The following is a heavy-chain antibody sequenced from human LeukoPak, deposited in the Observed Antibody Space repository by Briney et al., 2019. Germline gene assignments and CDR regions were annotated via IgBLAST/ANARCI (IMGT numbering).Heavy chain of an antibody. D-gene: IGHD6-6*01. CDR3: AKGSDSSSSPKTFDY. Sequence: GGSLRLSCAASGFTFSSYGIHWVRQPPGKGLEWVAGIWYDGSNKYYEDSLKGRFTISRDNSKNTLYLQMNSLRAEDMALYYCAKGSDSSSSPKTFDYWGQGTLATVSS. V-gene: IGHV3-30*02. J-gene: IGHJ4*02. CDR1: GFTFSSYG. CDR2: IWYDGSNK.